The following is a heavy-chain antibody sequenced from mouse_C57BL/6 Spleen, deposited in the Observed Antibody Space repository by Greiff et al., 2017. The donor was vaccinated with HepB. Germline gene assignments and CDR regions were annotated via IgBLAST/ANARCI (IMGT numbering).Heavy chain of an antibody. D-gene: IGHD1-1*01. CDR1: GYTFTSYW. CDR3: ARSHYYGSSSYAMDY. J-gene: IGHJ4*01. Sequence: QVQLQQSGAELVMPGASVKLSCKASGYTFTSYWMHWVKQRPGQGLEWIGEIDPSDSYTNYNQKFKGKSTLTVDKSSSTAYMQLSILTSEDSAVYYCARSHYYGSSSYAMDYWGQGTSVTVSS. CDR2: IDPSDSYT. V-gene: IGHV1-69*01.